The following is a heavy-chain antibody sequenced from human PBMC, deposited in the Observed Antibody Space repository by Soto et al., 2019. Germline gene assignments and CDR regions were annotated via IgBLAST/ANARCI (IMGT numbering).Heavy chain of an antibody. CDR2: ISSSSSYI. J-gene: IGHJ6*04. Sequence: GGSLRLSCAASGFTFSSYSMNWVRQAPGRGLEWVSSISSSSSYIYYADSVKGRFTISRDNAKNSLYLQMNSLRAEDTAVYYCATLTSMTRILYLDVWGKGTTVTVSS. CDR3: ATLTSMTRILYLDV. V-gene: IGHV3-21*01. CDR1: GFTFSSYS. D-gene: IGHD2-15*01.